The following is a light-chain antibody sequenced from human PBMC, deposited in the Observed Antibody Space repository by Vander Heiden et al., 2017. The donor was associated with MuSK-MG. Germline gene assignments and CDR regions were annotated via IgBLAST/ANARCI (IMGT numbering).Light chain of an antibody. CDR2: DVS. J-gene: IGLJ2*01. CDR3: SSYTSSSTLV. Sequence: QSALTQPASASGSPGQSITLSCTGTSSDVGGYNYVSWYQQHPGKAPKLMIYDVSNRPSGGSNRFSGSKAGNTASLTISGLQAEDEADYYCSSYTSSSTLVFGGGTKLTVL. V-gene: IGLV2-14*03. CDR1: SSDVGGYNY.